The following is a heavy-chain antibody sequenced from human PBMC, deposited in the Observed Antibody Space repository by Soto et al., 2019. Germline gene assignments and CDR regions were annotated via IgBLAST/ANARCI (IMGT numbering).Heavy chain of an antibody. Sequence: EVQLVESGGGLVQPGGSLRLSCAASGFTFSSYEMNWVRQAPGKGLEWVSYISSSGSTIYYADSVKGRFTISRDNAKTSLYVQMNSPRAEDTAVYYCAREPAEEEYNSSIDIWGQGTMVTVSS. D-gene: IGHD6-6*01. J-gene: IGHJ3*02. CDR1: GFTFSSYE. V-gene: IGHV3-48*03. CDR3: AREPAEEEYNSSIDI. CDR2: ISSSGSTI.